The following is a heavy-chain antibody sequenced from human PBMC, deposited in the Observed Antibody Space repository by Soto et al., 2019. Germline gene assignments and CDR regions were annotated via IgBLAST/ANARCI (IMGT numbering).Heavy chain of an antibody. D-gene: IGHD3-3*01. V-gene: IGHV1-69*12. J-gene: IGHJ6*02. CDR3: ARGVTRSYDFWSGNYYYYYGRDV. Sequence: QVQLVQSGAEVKKPGSSVKVSCKASGGTFSSYAISWVRQAPGQGLEWMGGIIPIFGTANYAQKFQGRVTIYADESTSTADLELSSLRCEDTAVYYCARGVTRSYDFWSGNYYYYYGRDVWGQGTTVTVSS. CDR2: IIPIFGTA. CDR1: GGTFSSYA.